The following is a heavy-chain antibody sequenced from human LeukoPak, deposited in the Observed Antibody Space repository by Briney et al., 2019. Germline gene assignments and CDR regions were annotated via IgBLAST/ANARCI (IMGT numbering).Heavy chain of an antibody. CDR1: GGSISSYY. CDR3: ARTRMTYFDY. D-gene: IGHD2-21*02. J-gene: IGHJ4*02. V-gene: IGHV4-59*08. Sequence: SETLSLTCTVSGGSISSYYWSWIRQPPGKGLEWIGYTYYSGSTNYNPSLKSRVTISVDTSKNQFSLKLSSVTAADTAVYYCARTRMTYFDYWGQGTLVTVSS. CDR2: TYYSGST.